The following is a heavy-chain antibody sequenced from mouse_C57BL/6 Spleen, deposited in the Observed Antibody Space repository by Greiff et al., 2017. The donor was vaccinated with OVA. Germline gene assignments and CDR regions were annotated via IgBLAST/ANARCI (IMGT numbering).Heavy chain of an antibody. D-gene: IGHD5-1*01. CDR3: ARDGEYRVWFAY. CDR1: GFTFSSYA. CDR2: ISDGGSYT. Sequence: EVHLVESGGGLVKPGGSLKLSCAASGFTFSSYAMSWVRQTPEKRLEWVATISDGGSYTYYPDNVKGRFTISRDNAKNNLYLQMSHLKSEDTAMYYCARDGEYRVWFAYWGQGTLVTVSA. J-gene: IGHJ3*01. V-gene: IGHV5-4*01.